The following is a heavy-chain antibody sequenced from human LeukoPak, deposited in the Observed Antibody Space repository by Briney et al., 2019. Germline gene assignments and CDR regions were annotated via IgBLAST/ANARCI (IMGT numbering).Heavy chain of an antibody. J-gene: IGHJ3*01. CDR1: GFTVSSNY. CDR3: ARGADTSGYSAFDV. V-gene: IGHV3-21*01. CDR2: ISCSSSYI. D-gene: IGHD3-22*01. Sequence: GGSLRLSCAASGFTVSSNYMSWVRQAPGKGLEWVSSISCSSSYIYYADSVKGRFTISRDNAKNSLYLQMNSLRAEDTAVYYCARGADTSGYSAFDVWGQGTMVTVSS.